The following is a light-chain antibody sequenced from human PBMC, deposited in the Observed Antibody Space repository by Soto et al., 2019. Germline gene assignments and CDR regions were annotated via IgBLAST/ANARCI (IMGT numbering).Light chain of an antibody. V-gene: IGKV3-20*01. Sequence: EIVLTQSPATLSAFPGDRVTLSCRASQAVNTRLAWYQHKPGQAPRLLIYLTSNRAAGVPDRFSGSGSGTDFTLTISRLEPEDFAVYYCQQFGSSPFTFGPGTKVDIK. CDR1: QAVNTRL. CDR3: QQFGSSPFT. CDR2: LTS. J-gene: IGKJ3*01.